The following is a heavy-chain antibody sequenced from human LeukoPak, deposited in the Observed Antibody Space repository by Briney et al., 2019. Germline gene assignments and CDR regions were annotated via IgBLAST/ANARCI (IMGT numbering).Heavy chain of an antibody. CDR1: GGSMTSSTYY. V-gene: IGHV4-39*01. CDR2: IYYNGRT. CDR3: ARPRIVGAIDAFDV. Sequence: SETLSLTCTVSGGSMTSSTYYWGWIRQPPGKGLEWIGSIYYNGRTYHNPSLKSRVIMSVDTSKNQFSLNLNSVTAADTAVYYCARPRIVGAIDAFDVWGQGTVVSVSS. J-gene: IGHJ3*01. D-gene: IGHD1-26*01.